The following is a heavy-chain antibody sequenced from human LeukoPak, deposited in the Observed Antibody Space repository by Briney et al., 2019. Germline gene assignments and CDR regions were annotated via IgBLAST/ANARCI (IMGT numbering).Heavy chain of an antibody. CDR3: TTGFTMVRGVIHGGYDY. CDR2: IKSKTDGGTT. V-gene: IGHV3-15*01. CDR1: GFTFSNAW. J-gene: IGHJ4*02. Sequence: GGSLTLSCAASGFTFSNAWMSWVRQAPGKGLEWVGRIKSKTDGGTTDYAAPVKGRFTISRDDSKNTLYLQMNSLKTEDTAVYYCTTGFTMVRGVIHGGYDYWGQGTLVTVSS. D-gene: IGHD3-10*01.